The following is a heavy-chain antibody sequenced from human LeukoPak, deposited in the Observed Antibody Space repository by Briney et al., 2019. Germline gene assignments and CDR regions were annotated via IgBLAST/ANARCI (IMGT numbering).Heavy chain of an antibody. Sequence: SETLSLTCTVSGGSISSYYWSWIRRPPGKGLEWIGYIYYSGSTNYIPSLKSRVTISVDTSKNQFSLKLSSVTAADTAVYYCASVGVGAPGAFDIWGQGTMVTVSS. CDR3: ASVGVGAPGAFDI. D-gene: IGHD3-10*01. J-gene: IGHJ3*02. CDR1: GGSISSYY. V-gene: IGHV4-59*01. CDR2: IYYSGST.